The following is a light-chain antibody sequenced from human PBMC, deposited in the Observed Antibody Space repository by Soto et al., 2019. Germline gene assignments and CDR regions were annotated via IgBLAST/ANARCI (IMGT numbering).Light chain of an antibody. CDR1: QDIRNN. CDR3: QRYNGARET. Sequence: DIQMTQSPSSRSASVGDRVTITCRVSQDIRNNLAWYQQKPGKVPKVLIYAASTLQSGVPSRFSGSGSGTDFTLTISSLQPEDVATYYCQRYNGARETFGPGTKVDIK. V-gene: IGKV1-27*01. CDR2: AAS. J-gene: IGKJ3*01.